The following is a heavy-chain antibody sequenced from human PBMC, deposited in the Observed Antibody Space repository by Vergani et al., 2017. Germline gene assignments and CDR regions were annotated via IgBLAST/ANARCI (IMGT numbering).Heavy chain of an antibody. D-gene: IGHD3-10*01. CDR3: AREGWLGETAYYFDY. J-gene: IGHJ4*02. CDR2: IWYDGSNK. Sequence: QVQLVESGGGVVQPGRSLRLSCAASGFTFSSYGMHWVRQAPGKGLEWVAVIWYDGSNKYYADSVKGRLTISRDNSKNTLYLQMNSLRAEDTAVYYCAREGWLGETAYYFDYWGQGTLVTVSS. CDR1: GFTFSSYG. V-gene: IGHV3-33*01.